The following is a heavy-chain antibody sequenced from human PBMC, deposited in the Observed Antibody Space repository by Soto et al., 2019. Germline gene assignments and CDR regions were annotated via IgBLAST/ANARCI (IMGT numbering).Heavy chain of an antibody. V-gene: IGHV3-30*03. CDR3: ATLSPAGTGRFDY. Sequence: PGGSLRLSCAASGFTFSSYGMHWVRQAPGKGLEWVAVISYDGSNKYYADSVKGRFTISRDNSKNTLYLQMNSLRAEDTAVYYCATLSPAGTGRFDYWGQGTLVTVSS. J-gene: IGHJ4*02. D-gene: IGHD3-10*01. CDR2: ISYDGSNK. CDR1: GFTFSSYG.